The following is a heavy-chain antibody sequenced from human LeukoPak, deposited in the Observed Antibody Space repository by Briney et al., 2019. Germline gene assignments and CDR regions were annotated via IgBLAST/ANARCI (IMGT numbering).Heavy chain of an antibody. CDR1: GLTFYSHW. J-gene: IGHJ3*02. CDR2: IKQDGSEK. CDR3: ASGDSFDI. Sequence: GGSLRLSCAASGLTFYSHWMSWFRQAPGKGLEWVANIKQDGSEKHYADSVKGRFTISRDNAKDSLYLLLNSLRAEDTAVYYCASGDSFDIWGQGTMVTVSS. V-gene: IGHV3-7*01.